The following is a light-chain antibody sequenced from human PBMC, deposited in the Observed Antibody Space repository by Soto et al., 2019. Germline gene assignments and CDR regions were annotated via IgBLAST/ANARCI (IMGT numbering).Light chain of an antibody. CDR1: SSDVGGYNY. J-gene: IGLJ1*01. Sequence: QSALTQPASVSGSPGQSITISCTGTSSDVGGYNYVSWYQQHPGKAPKLMSYEVSNRPSGVSNRFSGSKSGNTASLTISGLQAEDEADYYCSSYTSSSLSYVFGTGTKVTVL. V-gene: IGLV2-14*01. CDR3: SSYTSSSLSYV. CDR2: EVS.